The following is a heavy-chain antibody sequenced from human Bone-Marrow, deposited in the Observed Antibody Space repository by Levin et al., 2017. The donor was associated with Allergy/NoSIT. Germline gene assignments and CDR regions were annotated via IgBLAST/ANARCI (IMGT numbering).Heavy chain of an antibody. J-gene: IGHJ1*01. V-gene: IGHV3-23*01. Sequence: PGGSLRLSCGASGFTSSNFDMSWVRQAPGKGLEWISKISISDGTTYYADSVKGRFSISRDKSKNTLYLQMNSLRAEDTAVYYCAPTLYYTSNGYYVGYCHHWGQGTLVTVSS. CDR1: GFTSSNFD. CDR2: ISISDGTT. D-gene: IGHD3-22*01. CDR3: APTLYYTSNGYYVGYCHH.